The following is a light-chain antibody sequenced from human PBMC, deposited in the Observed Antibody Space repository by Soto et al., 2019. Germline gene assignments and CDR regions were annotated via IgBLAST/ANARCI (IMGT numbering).Light chain of an antibody. V-gene: IGKV3-15*01. J-gene: IGKJ5*01. Sequence: EIEMTQSPATLSLAPGERVTLSCRASESVSTNLAWYQQKAGQAPRLLIYAASTRATGIPARFSGSGSGTEFTLTISSLQSEDSAVYYCQQYNNWWTFGQGTRLEIK. CDR1: ESVSTN. CDR3: QQYNNWWT. CDR2: AAS.